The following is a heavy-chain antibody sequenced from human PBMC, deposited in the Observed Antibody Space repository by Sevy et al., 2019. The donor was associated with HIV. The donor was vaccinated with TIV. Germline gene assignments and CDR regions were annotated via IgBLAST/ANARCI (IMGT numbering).Heavy chain of an antibody. CDR3: ARDIVGLHQGHYYYYDDMDV. CDR1: GFTFSSYA. Sequence: GGSLRLSCAAPGFTFSSYAMHWVRQAPGKGLEYVSAISSNGGSTYYADSVKGRFTISRDNSKNTLYLQMGSLRAEDMAVDYCARDIVGLHQGHYYYYDDMDVWGKGTTVTVSS. CDR2: ISSNGGST. V-gene: IGHV3-64*02. J-gene: IGHJ6*03. D-gene: IGHD1-26*01.